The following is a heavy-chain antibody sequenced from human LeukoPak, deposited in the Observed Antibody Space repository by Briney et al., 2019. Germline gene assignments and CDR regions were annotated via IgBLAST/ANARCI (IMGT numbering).Heavy chain of an antibody. D-gene: IGHD2-2*01. CDR1: GYTFTSYG. CDR2: ISAYNGNT. V-gene: IGHV1-18*01. Sequence: ASVKVSCKASGYTFTSYGISWVRQAPGQGLEWMGWISAYNGNTNYAQKLQGRVTMTTDTSTSPAYMELRSLRSDDTAVYYCARDGERYCSSTSCHGDYWGQGTLVTVSS. CDR3: ARDGERYCSSTSCHGDY. J-gene: IGHJ4*02.